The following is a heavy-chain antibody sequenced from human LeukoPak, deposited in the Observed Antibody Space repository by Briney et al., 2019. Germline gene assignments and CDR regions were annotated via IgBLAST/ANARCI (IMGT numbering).Heavy chain of an antibody. CDR2: ISNGGST. J-gene: IGHJ4*02. Sequence: GGSLRLSCAASEFTFSSYAMHWVRQAPGKGLEYVSAISNGGSTYYGNFVKGRFTISRDNSKNTLYLQMGSLRAEDMAVYYCARGRGGYYDYWGQGTLVTVSS. V-gene: IGHV3-64*01. CDR3: ARGRGGYYDY. D-gene: IGHD3-10*01. CDR1: EFTFSSYA.